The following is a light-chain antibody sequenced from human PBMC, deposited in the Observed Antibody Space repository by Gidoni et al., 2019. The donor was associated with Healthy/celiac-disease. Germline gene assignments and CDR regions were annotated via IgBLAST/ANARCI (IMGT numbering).Light chain of an antibody. CDR2: DVR. CDR3: CSYAGSYTPVV. CDR1: ISDVGGYNY. J-gene: IGLJ2*01. Sequence: QSALTQPRSVSGSPGQSVTISCTATISDVGGYNYVSWYQQPPGKAPKLMIYDVRKRPSGVPDRFSGSKSGNTASLTISGLQAEDEADYYCCSYAGSYTPVVFGGGTKLTVL. V-gene: IGLV2-11*01.